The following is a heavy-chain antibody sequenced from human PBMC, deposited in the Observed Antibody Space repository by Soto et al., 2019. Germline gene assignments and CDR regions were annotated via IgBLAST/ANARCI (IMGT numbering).Heavy chain of an antibody. CDR2: ISSSGPI. CDR3: ARPQKTSTCHYVSVDDFDI. J-gene: IGHJ3*02. Sequence: PGGSLRLSCAASGFTFSSFEMIWVRQAPGKGLEWVSYISSSGPIYYADSVRGRFTISRDNAKNSLFLQMNSLRAEDTAIYYCARPQKTSTCHYVSVDDFDIWGQGTMVTVSS. D-gene: IGHD4-17*01. V-gene: IGHV3-48*03. CDR1: GFTFSSFE.